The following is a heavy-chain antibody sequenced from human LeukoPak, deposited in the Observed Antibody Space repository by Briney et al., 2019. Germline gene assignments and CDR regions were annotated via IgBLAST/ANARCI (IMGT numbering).Heavy chain of an antibody. CDR2: LYLAGNT. V-gene: IGHV3-53*05. D-gene: IGHD1-26*01. CDR1: GLTIGSRY. CDR3: AREGSGSFSPPPNDY. J-gene: IGHJ4*02. Sequence: GGSLRLSCVASGLTIGSRYMNWVRQAPGKGLEWVSALYLAGNTYYADSVKGRFTISRDNSKNTLYLQMNSLRAEDTAVYYCAREGSGSFSPPPNDYWGQGTLVTVSS.